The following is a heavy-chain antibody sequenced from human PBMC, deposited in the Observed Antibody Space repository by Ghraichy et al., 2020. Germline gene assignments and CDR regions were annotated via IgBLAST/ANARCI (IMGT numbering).Heavy chain of an antibody. CDR2: MNPNSGNT. J-gene: IGHJ6*02. V-gene: IGHV1-8*01. Sequence: ASVKVSCKASGYTFTSYDINWVRQATGQGLEWMGWMNPNSGNTGYAQKFQGRVTMTRNTSISTAYMELSSLRSEDTAVYYFARGTQGYSSGWYVGFYYYYYGMDVWGQGTTVTVSS. CDR3: ARGTQGYSSGWYVGFYYYYYGMDV. CDR1: GYTFTSYD. D-gene: IGHD6-19*01.